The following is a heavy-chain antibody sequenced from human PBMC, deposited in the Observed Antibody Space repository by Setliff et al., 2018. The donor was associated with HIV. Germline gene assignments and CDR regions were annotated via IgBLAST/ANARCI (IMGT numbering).Heavy chain of an antibody. Sequence: KTSETLSLTCTVSGASISRGNWWSWVRQPPGKRLEWIGEIYYSGSTYYNPSLKSRVTISVDTSKNQFSLKLSSVTAADTAVYYCARDYCGGDCYFPYYYYGMDVWGQGTTVTVSS. CDR3: ARDYCGGDCYFPYYYYGMDV. D-gene: IGHD2-21*02. CDR1: GASISRGNW. V-gene: IGHV4-4*02. J-gene: IGHJ6*02. CDR2: IYYSGST.